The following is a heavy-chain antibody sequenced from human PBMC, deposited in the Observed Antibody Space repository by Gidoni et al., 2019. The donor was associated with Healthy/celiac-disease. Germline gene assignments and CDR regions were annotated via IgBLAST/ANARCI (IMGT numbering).Heavy chain of an antibody. J-gene: IGHJ4*02. CDR1: GFTFSSYG. V-gene: IGHV3-30*18. CDR2: ISYDGSNK. Sequence: QVQLVESGGGVVQPGRYLRLSCAASGFTFSSYGMHWVRQAPGKGLEWVAVISYDGSNKYYADSVKGRFTISRDNSKNTLYLQMNSLRAEDTAVYYCAKAIAVAGYYFDYWGQGTLVTVSS. D-gene: IGHD6-19*01. CDR3: AKAIAVAGYYFDY.